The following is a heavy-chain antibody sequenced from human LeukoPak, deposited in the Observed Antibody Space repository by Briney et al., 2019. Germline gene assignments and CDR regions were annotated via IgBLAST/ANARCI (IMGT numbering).Heavy chain of an antibody. CDR3: AKDFRGWPTFDY. D-gene: IGHD6-19*01. Sequence: GGSLRLSCAASGFTFSDYYMSWIRQAPGKGLEWVSYISSSVSTIYYADSVKGRFTISRDNARNSLYLQMNRLRAEDTAVYYCAKDFRGWPTFDYWGQGTLVTVSS. V-gene: IGHV3-11*01. J-gene: IGHJ4*02. CDR1: GFTFSDYY. CDR2: ISSSVSTI.